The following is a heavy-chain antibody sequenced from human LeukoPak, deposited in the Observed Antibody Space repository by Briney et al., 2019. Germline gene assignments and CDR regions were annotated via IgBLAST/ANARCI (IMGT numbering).Heavy chain of an antibody. J-gene: IGHJ4*02. V-gene: IGHV3-23*01. D-gene: IGHD6-19*01. CDR1: GFTFNGYA. CDR2: ISGSGGST. CDR3: AKLYQWLGYYFDY. Sequence: GGSLRLSCAASGFTFNGYAMSWVRQAPGKGLEWVSAISGSGGSTYYADSVKGRFTISRDNSKNTLYLQMNSLRAEDTAVYYCAKLYQWLGYYFDYWGQGTLVTVSS.